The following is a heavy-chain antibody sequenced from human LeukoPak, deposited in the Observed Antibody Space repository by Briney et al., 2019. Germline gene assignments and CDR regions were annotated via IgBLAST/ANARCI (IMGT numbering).Heavy chain of an antibody. CDR1: GFTFSSCA. V-gene: IGHV3-23*01. CDR2: ISASGGTT. J-gene: IGHJ4*02. CDR3: AKDPTDFDSSGQTYFDY. D-gene: IGHD3-22*01. Sequence: PGGSLRLSCGASGFTFSSCAMSWVRQAPGKGLEWVSGISASGGTTYYADSVKGRFTISRDNSKNTLVLQLNSLRAEDTAVYYCAKDPTDFDSSGQTYFDYWGQGTLVTVSS.